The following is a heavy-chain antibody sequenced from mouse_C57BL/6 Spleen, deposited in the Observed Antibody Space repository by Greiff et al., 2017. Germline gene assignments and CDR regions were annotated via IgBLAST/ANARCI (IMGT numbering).Heavy chain of an antibody. V-gene: IGHV1-15*01. J-gene: IGHJ1*03. Sequence: QVQLQQSGAELVRPGASVTLSCKASGYTFTDYEMHWVKQTPVHGLEWIGAIDPETGGTAYNQTFKGKAILTADKSSSTAYMELRSLTSEDSAVYYCTRDYYGSSGRYFDVWGTGTTVTVSS. CDR3: TRDYYGSSGRYFDV. CDR1: GYTFTDYE. CDR2: IDPETGGT. D-gene: IGHD1-1*01.